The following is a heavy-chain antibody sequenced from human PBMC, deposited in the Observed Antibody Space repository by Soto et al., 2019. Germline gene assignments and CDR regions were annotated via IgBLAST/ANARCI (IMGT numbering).Heavy chain of an antibody. CDR3: ANDLAPLRPYDSFDY. Sequence: GGSLRLSCAASGFTFSSYAMSWVRQAPGKGLEWVSGISGSGGRTYYADSVKGRFTISRDNSKNTLYLQMNSLRAEDTAVYYCANDLAPLRPYDSFDYWCQGPLVTVAS. CDR2: ISGSGGRT. D-gene: IGHD3-22*01. J-gene: IGHJ4*02. CDR1: GFTFSSYA. V-gene: IGHV3-23*01.